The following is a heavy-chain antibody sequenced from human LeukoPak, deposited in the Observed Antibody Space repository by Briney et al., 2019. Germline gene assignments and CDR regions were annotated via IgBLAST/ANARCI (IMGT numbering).Heavy chain of an antibody. CDR3: ARRVGRWFGERAYYYNYMDV. V-gene: IGHV4-34*01. J-gene: IGHJ6*03. D-gene: IGHD3-10*01. CDR2: INHRGST. Sequence: SETLSLTCAVYGGSFSGYYWSWIRQPPGKGLEWIGEINHRGSTKYNTSLKSRVTISVDASKNQFSLKLSSVTAADTAVYYCARRVGRWFGERAYYYNYMDVWGKGTTVTISS. CDR1: GGSFSGYY.